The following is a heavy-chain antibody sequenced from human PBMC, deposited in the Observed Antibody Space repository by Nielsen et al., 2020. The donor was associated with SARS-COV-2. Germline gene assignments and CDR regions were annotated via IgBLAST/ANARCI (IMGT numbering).Heavy chain of an antibody. Sequence: AGPLTLTCDASGWTFSGYYWSWIRQPPGKGLEWIGEINHSGSTNYNPSLKSRVTISVDTSKNQFSLKLSSVTAADTAVYYCARPKRAAAGNSYFDYWGQGTLVTVSS. J-gene: IGHJ4*02. V-gene: IGHV4-34*01. CDR2: INHSGST. CDR3: ARPKRAAAGNSYFDY. D-gene: IGHD6-13*01. CDR1: GWTFSGYY.